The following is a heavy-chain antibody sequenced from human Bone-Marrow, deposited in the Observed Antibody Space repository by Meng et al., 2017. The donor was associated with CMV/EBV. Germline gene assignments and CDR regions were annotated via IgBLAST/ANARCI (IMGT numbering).Heavy chain of an antibody. CDR3: ILGFATYGMDV. J-gene: IGHJ6*02. D-gene: IGHD7-27*01. CDR1: GLTFSNAW. Sequence: GESLKISCAASGLTFSNAWMSWVRQAPGKGLEWVGRIKSKTDGGTTDYAAPVKGRFTISRDDSKNTLYLQMNSLKTEDTAVYYCILGFATYGMDVWGQGTTVTVSS. CDR2: IKSKTDGGTT. V-gene: IGHV3-15*01.